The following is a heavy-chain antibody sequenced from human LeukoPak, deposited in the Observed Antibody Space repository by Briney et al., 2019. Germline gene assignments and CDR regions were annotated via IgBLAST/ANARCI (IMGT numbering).Heavy chain of an antibody. Sequence: SETLSLTCAVYGGSFSGYYWSWIRRPPGKGLEWIGEINHSGSTNYNPSLKSRVTISVDTSKNQFSLKLSSVTAADTAVYYCARTRAVAGRGHFDYWGQGTLVTVSS. CDR1: GGSFSGYY. CDR2: INHSGST. D-gene: IGHD6-19*01. CDR3: ARTRAVAGRGHFDY. V-gene: IGHV4-34*01. J-gene: IGHJ4*02.